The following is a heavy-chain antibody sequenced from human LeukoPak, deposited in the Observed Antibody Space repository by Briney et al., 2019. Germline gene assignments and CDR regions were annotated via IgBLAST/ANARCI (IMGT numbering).Heavy chain of an antibody. CDR1: GFTFSSYA. D-gene: IGHD3-10*01. CDR3: AKDPSEFFDY. Sequence: GGSLRLSCAASGFTFSSYAMSWARQAPGNGLEWVSAISGSGGSTYYADSVKARFTISRDNSKNTLYLQMNSLRAEDTAVYYCAKDPSEFFDYWGQGTLVTVSS. J-gene: IGHJ4*02. V-gene: IGHV3-23*01. CDR2: ISGSGGST.